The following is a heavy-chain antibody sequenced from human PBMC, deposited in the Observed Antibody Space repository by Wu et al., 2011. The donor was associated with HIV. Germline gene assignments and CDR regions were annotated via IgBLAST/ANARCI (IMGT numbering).Heavy chain of an antibody. CDR3: ARRGNNGAGPFDY. V-gene: IGHV1-69-2*01. CDR2: IDPGDGDT. J-gene: IGHJ4*02. D-gene: IGHD1-26*01. Sequence: EVQLVQSGAEVMKPGATVKISCKISGYTFADYFVHWIQQTPGEGLEWLGLIDPGDGDTKFADRFRGRVTITADTSTNTAYMELSGLKFEDTAVYYCARRGNNGAGPFDYWGQGTQVLVSS. CDR1: GYTFADYF.